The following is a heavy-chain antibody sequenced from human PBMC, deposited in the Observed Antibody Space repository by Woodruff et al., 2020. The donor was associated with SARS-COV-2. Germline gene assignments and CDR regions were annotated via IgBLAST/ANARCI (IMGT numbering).Heavy chain of an antibody. J-gene: IGHJ4*02. D-gene: IGHD4-17*01. Sequence: LEWVANIKQDGRKKYYVDSVKGRFTISRDNAKNSLYLQMNSLRAEDTAVYYCVRDYGDFDYWGQGTLVTVSS. V-gene: IGHV3-7*01. CDR3: VRDYGDFDY. CDR2: IKQDGRKK.